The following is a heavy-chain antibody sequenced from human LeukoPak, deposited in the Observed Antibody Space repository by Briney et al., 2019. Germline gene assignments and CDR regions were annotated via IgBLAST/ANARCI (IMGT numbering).Heavy chain of an antibody. V-gene: IGHV4-4*07. Sequence: SETLSLTCTVSGGSISSYYWSWIRQPAGKGLEWIGRIYTSGSTNYNPSLKSRVTMSVDTSKNQFSLKLSSVTAADTAVYYCARDVGYYDSSGYLKATDYWGQGTLVTVSS. D-gene: IGHD3-22*01. CDR3: ARDVGYYDSSGYLKATDY. CDR1: GGSISSYY. J-gene: IGHJ4*02. CDR2: IYTSGST.